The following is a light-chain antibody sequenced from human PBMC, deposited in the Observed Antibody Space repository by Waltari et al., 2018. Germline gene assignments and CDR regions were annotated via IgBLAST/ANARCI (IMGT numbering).Light chain of an antibody. CDR2: DNN. CDR3: APWDDSLNGVL. J-gene: IGLJ3*02. V-gene: IGLV1-44*01. CDR1: NSNTGNTI. Sequence: QSVLIQPPSVSGTPGQTVTISCSGTNSNTGNTIVIWYQRFPGMAPRLLIYDNNKRASGVPARFSGSKSGTSASLAISGLQSEDEADYYCAPWDDSLNGVLFGGGTTLTVL.